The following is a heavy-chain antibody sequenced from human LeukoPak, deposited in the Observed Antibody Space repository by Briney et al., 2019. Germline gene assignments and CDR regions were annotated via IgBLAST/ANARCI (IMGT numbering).Heavy chain of an antibody. J-gene: IGHJ4*02. Sequence: GGSLRLSCAASGFTFSSAWMSWVRQAPGKGLEWVAVISSDGSNKFYADSVKGRFTISRDGSKNTLYLQMNSLRPDDTAVYFCAKPQVTANWYYFHYWGQGTLVTVSS. V-gene: IGHV3-30*18. CDR2: ISSDGSNK. CDR3: AKPQVTANWYYFHY. D-gene: IGHD2-21*02. CDR1: GFTFSSAW.